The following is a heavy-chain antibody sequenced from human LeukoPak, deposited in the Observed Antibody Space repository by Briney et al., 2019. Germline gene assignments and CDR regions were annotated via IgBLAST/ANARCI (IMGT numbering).Heavy chain of an antibody. CDR2: ISYDGSNK. CDR3: ARDPGIAAATFYYFDY. CDR1: GFTFSSYA. J-gene: IGHJ4*02. V-gene: IGHV3-30-3*01. Sequence: GGSPRLSCAASGFTFSSYAMHWVRQAPGKGLEWVAVISYDGSNKYYADSVKGRFTISRDNSKNTLYLQMNSLRAEDTAVYYCARDPGIAAATFYYFDYWGQGTLVTVSS. D-gene: IGHD6-13*01.